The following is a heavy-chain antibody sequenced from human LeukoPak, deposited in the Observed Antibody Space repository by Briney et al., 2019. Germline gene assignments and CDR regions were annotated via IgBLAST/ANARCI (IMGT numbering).Heavy chain of an antibody. V-gene: IGHV1-58*02. CDR1: GFTFTSSA. J-gene: IGHJ4*02. D-gene: IGHD2-2*01. CDR3: AALEYCSSTSCYEGSYY. CDR2: IVVGSGNT. Sequence: SVKVSCKASGFTFTSSAMQWVRQARGQRLEWIGWIVVGSGNTNYAQKFQERVTITRDMSTSTAYMELSSLRSEDTAVYYCAALEYCSSTSCYEGSYYWGQGTLVTVS.